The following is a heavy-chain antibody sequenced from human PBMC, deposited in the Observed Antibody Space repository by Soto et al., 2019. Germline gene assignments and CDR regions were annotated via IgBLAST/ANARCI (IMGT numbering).Heavy chain of an antibody. CDR1: GGSISSGGYS. CDR2: IYHSGRT. J-gene: IGHJ4*02. V-gene: IGHV4-30-2*01. Sequence: QLQLQESGSGLVKPSQTLSLTCAVSGGSISSGGYSWSWIRQPPGKGLEWIGYIYHSGRTYYNPSLNSRVTITVNRSKNQFSLKLISVTAADTAVDYCAGGQVVAAQHWGQGTLVTVSS. D-gene: IGHD2-15*01. CDR3: AGGQVVAAQH.